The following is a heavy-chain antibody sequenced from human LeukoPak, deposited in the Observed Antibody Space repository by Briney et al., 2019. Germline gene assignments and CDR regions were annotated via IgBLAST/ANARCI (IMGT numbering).Heavy chain of an antibody. CDR2: IYYSGST. Sequence: SETLSLTCTVSGGSISSYYWSWIRLPPGKGLEWIGYIYYSGSTNYNPSLKSRVTISVDTSKNQFSLKLSSVTAADTAVYYCARGSQLTNAFDISGQGTMVTVSS. CDR1: GGSISSYY. CDR3: ARGSQLTNAFDI. D-gene: IGHD4/OR15-4a*01. J-gene: IGHJ3*02. V-gene: IGHV4-59*12.